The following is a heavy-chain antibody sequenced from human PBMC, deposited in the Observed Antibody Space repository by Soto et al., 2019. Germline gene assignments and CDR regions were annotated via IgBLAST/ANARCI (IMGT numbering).Heavy chain of an antibody. CDR3: ARTPVKSDRPKNYYGMYV. J-gene: IGHJ6*02. CDR2: INPNRGGT. CDR1: GYTFTGYY. V-gene: IGHV1-2*04. D-gene: IGHD4-17*01. Sequence: QVQLVQSGAEVKKPGASVKVSCKASGYTFTGYYMHWVRQAPGQGLEWMGWINPNRGGTNYAQKFQGWVTMTRDTSISTAYMELSRLRSDDTAVYYCARTPVKSDRPKNYYGMYVWGQGTTVTVSS.